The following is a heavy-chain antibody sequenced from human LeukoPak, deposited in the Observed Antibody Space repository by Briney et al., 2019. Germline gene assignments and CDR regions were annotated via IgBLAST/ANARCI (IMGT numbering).Heavy chain of an antibody. J-gene: IGHJ1*01. V-gene: IGHV3-23*01. CDR3: AKSAYAGYDWGYMGQS. CDR2: ISESSRFI. CDR1: GFTFRGYA. D-gene: IGHD5-12*01. Sequence: GGSLRLSCGASGFTFRGYAMSWVRQAPGKGLEWVSGISESSRFIHHADSVKGRFTISRDDSTNTLHLQMNSLKAEDTAVYYCAKSAYAGYDWGYMGQSWGQGTLVTVSS.